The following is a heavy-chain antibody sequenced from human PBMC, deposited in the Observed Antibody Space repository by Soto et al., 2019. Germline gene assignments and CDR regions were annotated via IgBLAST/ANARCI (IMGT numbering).Heavy chain of an antibody. Sequence: EVQLVESGGGLVQPGGSLRLSCAASGFTFSSYSMNWVRQAPGKGLEWVSCISSSSSTIYYADSVKGRFTISRDNAKNSLYLQMNSLRDEDTAVYYCARDSYCSGGSCYQGYFDYWGQGTLVTVSS. CDR3: ARDSYCSGGSCYQGYFDY. V-gene: IGHV3-48*02. D-gene: IGHD2-15*01. CDR1: GFTFSSYS. J-gene: IGHJ4*02. CDR2: ISSSSSTI.